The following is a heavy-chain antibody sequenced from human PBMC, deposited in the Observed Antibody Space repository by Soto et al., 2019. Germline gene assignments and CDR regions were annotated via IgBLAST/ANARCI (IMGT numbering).Heavy chain of an antibody. V-gene: IGHV3-33*01. CDR3: AREGVVPAASLGGWFDP. Sequence: QAQLVESGGGVVQPGRSLRLSCAASGFTFSSYGMHWVRQAPGKGLEWVAVIWYDGSNKYYADSVKGRFTNSRDNSKNTLYLQMNSLRAEDTAVYYCAREGVVPAASLGGWFDPWGQGTLVTVSS. CDR2: IWYDGSNK. CDR1: GFTFSSYG. J-gene: IGHJ5*02. D-gene: IGHD2-2*01.